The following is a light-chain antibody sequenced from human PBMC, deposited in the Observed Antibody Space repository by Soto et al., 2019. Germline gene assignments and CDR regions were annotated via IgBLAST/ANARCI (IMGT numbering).Light chain of an antibody. J-gene: IGKJ4*01. V-gene: IGKV3-15*01. CDR3: QQYKNWPPLT. CDR1: QSVSFH. CDR2: GAF. Sequence: EIVMTQSPATLSVSPGETATLSCRASQSVSFHLAWYQQKPGQGPRLLIYGAFTRATGIPARFSGSGSGTDSPLTISSQQSEDFAVYYCQQYKNWPPLTFGRGTKVEIK.